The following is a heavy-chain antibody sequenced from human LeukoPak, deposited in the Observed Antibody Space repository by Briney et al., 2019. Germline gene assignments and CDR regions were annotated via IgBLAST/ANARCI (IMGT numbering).Heavy chain of an antibody. Sequence: GGSLRLSCAASGFTFSSYWMSWVRQAPGKGLEWVANIKQDGSEKYYVDSVKGRFTISRDNAKNSLYLQMNSLRAEDTAVYYWARLFYDTLGGPFDSWGQGPLVTVSS. CDR2: IKQDGSEK. J-gene: IGHJ4*02. CDR1: GFTFSSYW. D-gene: IGHD3-9*01. CDR3: ARLFYDTLGGPFDS. V-gene: IGHV3-7*03.